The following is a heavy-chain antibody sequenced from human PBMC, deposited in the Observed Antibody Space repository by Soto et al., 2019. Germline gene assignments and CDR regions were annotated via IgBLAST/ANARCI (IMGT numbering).Heavy chain of an antibody. CDR2: VTGGGGST. V-gene: IGHV3-23*01. CDR3: AKLADRVVAGGMRPPQH. D-gene: IGHD2-2*01. Sequence: GGSLRLSCAASGFTFSNYTMGWVRQAPGKGLEWVSAVTGGGGSTSYSESVKGRFTISRDNSKNTLYLHVNSLRAEDTAVYYCAKLADRVVAGGMRPPQHWGQGTLVTVSS. J-gene: IGHJ1*01. CDR1: GFTFSNYT.